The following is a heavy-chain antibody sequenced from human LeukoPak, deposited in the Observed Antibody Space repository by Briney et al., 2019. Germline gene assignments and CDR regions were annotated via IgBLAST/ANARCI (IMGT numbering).Heavy chain of an antibody. V-gene: IGHV3-23*01. CDR3: AKGYYDILTDYFHNWFNP. CDR2: ISGRGGST. D-gene: IGHD3-9*01. Sequence: GGSLRLSCAASGFTFSSYAVSWVRQAPGVGLEWVSTISGRGGSTFYADSVKGRFTISRDNSKNTLYLQMNSLRADDTAVYYCAKGYYDILTDYFHNWFNPWGQGTLDIVSS. J-gene: IGHJ5*02. CDR1: GFTFSSYA.